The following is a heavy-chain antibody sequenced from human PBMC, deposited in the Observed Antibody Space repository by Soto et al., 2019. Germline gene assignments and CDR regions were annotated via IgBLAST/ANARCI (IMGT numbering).Heavy chain of an antibody. Sequence: VGSLRLSCAASGFTFSSYAMSWVRQAPGKGLEWVSAISGSGGSTYYADSVKDRFTISRDNSKNTLYLQMNSLRAEDTAVYYCAKSVLRFLEWLPHPYYYGMDVWGQGTTVTVSS. CDR3: AKSVLRFLEWLPHPYYYGMDV. V-gene: IGHV3-23*01. CDR1: GFTFSSYA. CDR2: ISGSGGST. D-gene: IGHD3-3*01. J-gene: IGHJ6*02.